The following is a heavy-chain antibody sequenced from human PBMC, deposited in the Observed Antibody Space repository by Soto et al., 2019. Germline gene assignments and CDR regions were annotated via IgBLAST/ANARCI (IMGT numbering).Heavy chain of an antibody. CDR3: AKDTSGYSSGWYGYNWFDP. CDR1: GFTFSSYA. Sequence: EVQLLESGGGLVQPGGSPRLSCAASGFTFSSYAMSWVRQAPGKGLEWVSAISGSGGSTYYADSVKGRFTISRDNSKNTLYLQMNSLRAEDTAVYYCAKDTSGYSSGWYGYNWFDPWGQGTLVTVSS. D-gene: IGHD6-19*01. CDR2: ISGSGGST. J-gene: IGHJ5*02. V-gene: IGHV3-23*01.